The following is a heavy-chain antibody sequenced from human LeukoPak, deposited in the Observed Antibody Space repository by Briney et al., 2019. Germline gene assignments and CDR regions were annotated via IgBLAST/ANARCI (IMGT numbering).Heavy chain of an antibody. CDR1: GYTFTGYY. V-gene: IGHV1-2*02. CDR2: INPNSGGI. Sequence: GASVKVSCKASGYTFTGYYMHWVRQAPGQGLEWMGWINPNSGGINYAQKFQGRVTMTRDTSISTAYMELSRLRSDDTAVYYCARDDIAVAGPGDYWGQGTLVTVSS. D-gene: IGHD6-19*01. J-gene: IGHJ4*02. CDR3: ARDDIAVAGPGDY.